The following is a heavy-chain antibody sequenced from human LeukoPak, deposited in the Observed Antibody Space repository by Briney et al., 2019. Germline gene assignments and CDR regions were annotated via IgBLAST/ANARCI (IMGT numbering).Heavy chain of an antibody. CDR3: SRYMNYGGNSIGVDY. CDR2: IYYSGST. D-gene: IGHD4-23*01. CDR1: GGSISSSSYY. Sequence: SETLSLTCTVSGGSISSSSYYWGWIRQPPGKGLEWIGSIYYSGSTYYNPSLKSRVTISVDTSKNQFSLKLSSVTTADTAVYYWSRYMNYGGNSIGVDYWGQGTLVTVSS. V-gene: IGHV4-39*01. J-gene: IGHJ4*02.